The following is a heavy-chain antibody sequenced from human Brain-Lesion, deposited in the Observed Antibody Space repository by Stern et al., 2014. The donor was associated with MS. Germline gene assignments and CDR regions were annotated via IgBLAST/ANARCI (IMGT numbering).Heavy chain of an antibody. CDR2: VYYSGST. D-gene: IGHD3-10*01. CDR1: GASITSSDFY. J-gene: IGHJ5*02. V-gene: IGHV4-39*01. Sequence: QLQLQESGPGLVKPSETLSLTCTVSGASITSSDFYWAWIRQSPGKGLEWIGSVYYSGSTFYNPSLKSRIALSVDTSKNQFSLKVTSMTAADTAVYFCARQHVRFAGGWLDPWGQGTLVTVSS. CDR3: ARQHVRFAGGWLDP.